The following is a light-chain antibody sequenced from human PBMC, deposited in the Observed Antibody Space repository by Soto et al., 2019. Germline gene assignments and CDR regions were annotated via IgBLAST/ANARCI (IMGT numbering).Light chain of an antibody. V-gene: IGKV3-11*01. Sequence: EIVLTQSPGTLSLSPVERATLSCRASQSVSSYLSWYQQKPGQAPRLLIYDASNRATGIPARFSGSGSGTDFTLTITSLEPEDFAVYYCQHRSNWLAFGGGTKVDIK. CDR3: QHRSNWLA. J-gene: IGKJ4*01. CDR1: QSVSSY. CDR2: DAS.